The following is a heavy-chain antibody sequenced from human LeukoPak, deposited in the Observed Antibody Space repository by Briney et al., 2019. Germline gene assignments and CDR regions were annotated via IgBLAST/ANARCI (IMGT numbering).Heavy chain of an antibody. D-gene: IGHD1-26*01. CDR2: IKQDGSEK. CDR3: ARVPRGSYSFDY. V-gene: IGHV3-7*01. J-gene: IGHJ4*02. CDR1: GFPFSSYW. Sequence: GGSLRLSCAASGFPFSSYWMTWVRQAPGKGLEWVANIKQDGSEKYYVDSVKGRFTIPRDNAKNSLYLQMNSLRAEDTAVYYCARVPRGSYSFDYWGQGTLVTVSS.